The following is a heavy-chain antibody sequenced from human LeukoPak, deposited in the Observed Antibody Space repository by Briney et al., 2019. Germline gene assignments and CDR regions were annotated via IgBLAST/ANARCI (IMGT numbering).Heavy chain of an antibody. Sequence: PGGSLRLSCAASGFTFSKYWIHWVRQVPGKGLVWVSRINPAGNYRNFADSEEGRFTISRDNARNTVYLQMNSLRVEDTSLFYCVRDWDHYDFDSWGQGTLVIVSS. CDR1: GFTFSKYW. CDR3: VRDWDHYDFDS. V-gene: IGHV3-74*01. CDR2: INPAGNYR. D-gene: IGHD3-3*01. J-gene: IGHJ5*01.